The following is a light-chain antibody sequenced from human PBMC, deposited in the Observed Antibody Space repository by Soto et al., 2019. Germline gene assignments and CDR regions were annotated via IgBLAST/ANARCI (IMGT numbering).Light chain of an antibody. J-gene: IGKJ2*01. CDR1: QSVSSY. Sequence: EIVLTQSPATLSLSPGASATLSCRASQSVSSYLAWYQQKPGQAPSLLIYDASNRATGIPARFSGSGSGTDFTLTISSLEPEDFAVYYCQQRSDWPPPTFGQGTKLELK. CDR2: DAS. V-gene: IGKV3-11*01. CDR3: QQRSDWPPPT.